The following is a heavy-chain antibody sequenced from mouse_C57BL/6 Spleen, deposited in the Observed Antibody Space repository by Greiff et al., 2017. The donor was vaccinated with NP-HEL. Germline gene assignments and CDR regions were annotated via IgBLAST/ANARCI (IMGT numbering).Heavy chain of an antibody. CDR3: ARRTLYDGYFYFDY. Sequence: QVTLKESGPGILQSSQTLSLTCSFSGFSLSTSGMGVSWIRQPSGKGLEWLAHIYWDDDKRYNPSLKSRLTNSKDTSRNQVFLKITSVDTADTATYYGARRTLYDGYFYFDYWGQGTTLTVSS. CDR2: IYWDDDK. CDR1: GFSLSTSGMG. D-gene: IGHD2-3*01. J-gene: IGHJ2*01. V-gene: IGHV8-12*01.